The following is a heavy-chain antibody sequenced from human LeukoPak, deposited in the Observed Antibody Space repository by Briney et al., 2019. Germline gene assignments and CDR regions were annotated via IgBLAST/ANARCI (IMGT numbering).Heavy chain of an antibody. CDR1: GYTFTDYY. CDR2: INPSGGST. V-gene: IGHV1-46*01. Sequence: ASVKVSCKASGYTFTDYYMHWVRQAPGQGLEWMGIINPSGGSTSYAQKFQGRVTITADESTSTAYMELGSLRSEDTAVYYCARDRYTYDYRPDYGDYKDYYYGMDVWGQGTTVTVSS. D-gene: IGHD4-17*01. J-gene: IGHJ6*02. CDR3: ARDRYTYDYRPDYGDYKDYYYGMDV.